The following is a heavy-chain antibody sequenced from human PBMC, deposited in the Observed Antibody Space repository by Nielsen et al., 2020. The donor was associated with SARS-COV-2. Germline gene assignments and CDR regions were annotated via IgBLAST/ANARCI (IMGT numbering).Heavy chain of an antibody. Sequence: GESLKISCAASGLTFSDYYMSWIRQAPGKGLEWVSGISGSGGSTYYADSVKGRFTISRDNSKNTLYLQMGSLRAEDTAVYYCANRYCSSTSCYGGVDNWGQGTLVTVSS. V-gene: IGHV3-23*01. J-gene: IGHJ4*02. CDR2: ISGSGGST. CDR3: ANRYCSSTSCYGGVDN. D-gene: IGHD2-2*01. CDR1: GLTFSDYY.